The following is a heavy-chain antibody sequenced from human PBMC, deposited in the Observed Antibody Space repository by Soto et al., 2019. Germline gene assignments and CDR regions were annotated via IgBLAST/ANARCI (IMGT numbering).Heavy chain of an antibody. CDR2: INHSGST. D-gene: IGHD6-13*01. Sequence: SEALSLTCGVYGGSFSGYYWSWIRQPPGKGLEWIGEINHSGSTNYNPSLKSRVTISVDTSKNQFSLKPSSVTAADTAVYYCARGLGYSGSWYLRWGQGTLVTVSS. V-gene: IGHV4-34*01. J-gene: IGHJ4*02. CDR1: GGSFSGYY. CDR3: ARGLGYSGSWYLR.